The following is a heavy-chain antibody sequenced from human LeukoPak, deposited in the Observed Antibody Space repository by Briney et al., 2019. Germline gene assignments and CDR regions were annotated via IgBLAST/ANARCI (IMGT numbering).Heavy chain of an antibody. CDR1: GFTFSTYA. CDR2: ISSSGAGT. D-gene: IGHD2-2*01. J-gene: IGHJ5*02. Sequence: GGSLRLSCAASGFTFSTYAMSWVRQGPGKGLEWVSAISSSGAGTYYADSVKGRFTISRDNSKNMLYLQMNSLRAEDTAVYYCAGGPKQQLLWGRASNGFDPWGQGTLVTVSS. CDR3: AGGPKQQLLWGRASNGFDP. V-gene: IGHV3-23*01.